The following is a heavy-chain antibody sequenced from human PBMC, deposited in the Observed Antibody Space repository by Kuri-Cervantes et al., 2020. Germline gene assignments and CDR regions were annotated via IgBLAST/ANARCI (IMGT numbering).Heavy chain of an antibody. CDR2: INHSGST. V-gene: IGHV4-34*01. Sequence: GSLRLSCAASGFTFSSYAMSWVRQPPGKGLEWIGEINHSGSTNYNPSLKSRVTISVDTSKNQFSLKLSSVTAADTAVYYCARGAIAAAGKYCRFDPWGQGTLVTVSS. CDR3: ARGAIAAAGKYCRFDP. D-gene: IGHD6-13*01. CDR1: GFTFSSYA. J-gene: IGHJ5*02.